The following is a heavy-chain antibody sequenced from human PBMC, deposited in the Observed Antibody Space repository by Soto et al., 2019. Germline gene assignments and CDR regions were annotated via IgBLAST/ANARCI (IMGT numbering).Heavy chain of an antibody. D-gene: IGHD6-6*01. V-gene: IGHV1-2*04. CDR3: ARDRVSIAARSDAFDI. J-gene: IGHJ3*02. Sequence: QVQLVQSGAEVKKPGASVKVSCKASGYTFTGYYMHWVRQAPGQGLEWMGWINPNSGGTNYAQKFQGCVTMTRDTSISTAYMELSRLRSDDTAVYYCARDRVSIAARSDAFDIWGQGTMVTVSS. CDR1: GYTFTGYY. CDR2: INPNSGGT.